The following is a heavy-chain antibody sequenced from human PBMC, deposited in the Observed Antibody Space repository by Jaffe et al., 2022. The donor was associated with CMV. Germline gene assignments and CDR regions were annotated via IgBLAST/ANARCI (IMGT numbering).Heavy chain of an antibody. D-gene: IGHD5-12*01. CDR2: IYYSGST. Sequence: QLQLQESGPGLVKPSETLSLTCTVSGGSISSSSYYWGWIRQPPGKGLEWIGSIYYSGSTYYNPSLKSRVTISVDTSKNQFSLKLSSVTAADTAVYYCARHEAMIPGGFDYWGQGTLVTVSS. CDR1: GGSISSSSYY. CDR3: ARHEAMIPGGFDY. V-gene: IGHV4-39*01. J-gene: IGHJ4*02.